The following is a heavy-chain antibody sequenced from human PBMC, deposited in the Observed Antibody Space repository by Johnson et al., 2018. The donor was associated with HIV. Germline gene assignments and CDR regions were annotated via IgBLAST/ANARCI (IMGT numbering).Heavy chain of an antibody. CDR2: ISYDGSNE. D-gene: IGHD3-22*01. V-gene: IGHV3-30*18. CDR1: GITFGIYG. J-gene: IGHJ3*02. Sequence: QVQLVESGGGVVQPGTSLRLSCAASGITFGIYGMHWVRQAPGKGLEWVALISYDGSNEYYGDSVKGRFSISRDNSKKKLYLQMNSLRPEDTAVYYCAKDRAEVVVDHDGLDMWGQGTMVTVSS. CDR3: AKDRAEVVVDHDGLDM.